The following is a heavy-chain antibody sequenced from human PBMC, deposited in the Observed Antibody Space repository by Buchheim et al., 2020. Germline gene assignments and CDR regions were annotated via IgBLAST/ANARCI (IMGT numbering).Heavy chain of an antibody. V-gene: IGHV3-23*01. CDR1: GFKFSTYA. J-gene: IGHJ4*02. CDR3: AKYVRPAVTCGFDY. Sequence: EVQLLESGGGLVQPGGSLRLSCETSGFKFSTYAMAWVRQAPGKGLEWVSVVGSDGGGVQYADSVEGRFAISRDNSNSTLYLQMNSLRPEDTALYYCAKYVRPAVTCGFDYWGQG. CDR2: VGSDGGGV. D-gene: IGHD4-11*01.